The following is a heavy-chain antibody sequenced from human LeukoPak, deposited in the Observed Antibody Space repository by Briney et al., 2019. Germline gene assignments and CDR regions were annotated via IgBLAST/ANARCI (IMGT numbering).Heavy chain of an antibody. Sequence: WGSLRLSCAASGFTFNAYVMHGVRQAPGKGLEWLAVMSYDGSNQNYADSVQGRFTISRDNSKNTLYLQMNSLRAEDTAVYYCARDPRSSGYFFDYWGQGTLVTVSS. V-gene: IGHV3-30*04. CDR3: ARDPRSSGYFFDY. J-gene: IGHJ4*02. CDR1: GFTFNAYV. D-gene: IGHD3-22*01. CDR2: MSYDGSNQ.